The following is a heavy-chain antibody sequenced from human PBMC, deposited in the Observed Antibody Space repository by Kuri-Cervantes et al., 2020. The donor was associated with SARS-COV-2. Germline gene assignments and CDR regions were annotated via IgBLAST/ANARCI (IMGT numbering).Heavy chain of an antibody. Sequence: ASVKVSCKASGYIFISYYIHWVRQAPGQGLEWVGVTNPSGGGTTYAQKFQGRVAMTRDTSTNTVFMELSGLRSDDTAVYYCAREIYDFWSGSVNRYYYYYMDVWGKGTTVTVSS. CDR2: TNPSGGGT. CDR3: AREIYDFWSGSVNRYYYYYMDV. V-gene: IGHV1-46*01. CDR1: GYIFISYY. J-gene: IGHJ6*03. D-gene: IGHD3-3*01.